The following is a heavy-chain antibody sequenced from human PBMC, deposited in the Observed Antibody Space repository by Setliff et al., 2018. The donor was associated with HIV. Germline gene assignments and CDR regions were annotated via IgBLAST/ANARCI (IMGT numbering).Heavy chain of an antibody. J-gene: IGHJ4*02. Sequence: SETLSLTCAVSGYSISTAYYWGWLRQPPGKGLEWIGSVYHSGTTYYNPSLKSRFTISVDMSNNQFSLKVTSVTAADTAVYYCMRGRSITIFGVAYFDFWGQGTQVTVSS. CDR3: MRGRSITIFGVAYFDF. CDR2: VYHSGTT. V-gene: IGHV4-38-2*01. D-gene: IGHD3-3*01. CDR1: GYSISTAYY.